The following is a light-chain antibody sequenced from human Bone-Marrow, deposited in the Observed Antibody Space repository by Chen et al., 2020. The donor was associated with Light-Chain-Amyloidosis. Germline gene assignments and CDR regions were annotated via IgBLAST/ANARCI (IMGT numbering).Light chain of an antibody. CDR1: GLSSGF. V-gene: IGLV3-25*03. Sequence: SYDLTQPPSVSLSPGQTARITCSGEGLSSGFTYWYQQKPGQAPVQVIRRDNERPSGIPERFSGSASGTSVTLTITDVQAEDEADYYCQSTDITSTSWIFGGGTRLTVL. CDR2: RDN. J-gene: IGLJ3*02. CDR3: QSTDITSTSWI.